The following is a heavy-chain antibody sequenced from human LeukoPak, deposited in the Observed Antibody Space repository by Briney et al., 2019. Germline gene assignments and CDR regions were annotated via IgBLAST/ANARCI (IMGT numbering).Heavy chain of an antibody. Sequence: ASVKVSCKASGYTFSSYYMHWVRQAPGQGLEWMGIINPSGGSTSYAQKFQGRVTMTRDTSTSTVYMELSSLRSEDTAVFYCASAEQWLAPFDFWGQGTLVTVSS. CDR3: ASAEQWLAPFDF. CDR1: GYTFSSYY. J-gene: IGHJ4*02. V-gene: IGHV1-46*01. D-gene: IGHD6-19*01. CDR2: INPSGGST.